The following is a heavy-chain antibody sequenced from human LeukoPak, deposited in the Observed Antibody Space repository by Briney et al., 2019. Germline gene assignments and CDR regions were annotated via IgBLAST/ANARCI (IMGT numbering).Heavy chain of an antibody. D-gene: IGHD1-26*01. V-gene: IGHV1-69*06. CDR3: ARARGTTSRFDP. Sequence: GASVKVSCKASGGTLSRYAISWVRQAPGQGLEWMGGIIPIFGTANYAQKFQGRVTITADKSTSTAYMELSSLRSEDTAVYYCARARGTTSRFDPWAQGTLVTVSS. CDR1: GGTLSRYA. CDR2: IIPIFGTA. J-gene: IGHJ5*02.